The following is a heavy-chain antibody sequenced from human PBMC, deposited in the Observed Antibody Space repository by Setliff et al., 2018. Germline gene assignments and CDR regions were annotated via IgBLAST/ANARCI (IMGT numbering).Heavy chain of an antibody. CDR2: IYNSGSA. CDR1: GGSISSGSYY. V-gene: IGHV4-61*02. CDR3: AREQWLDPPGYYYMDV. D-gene: IGHD6-19*01. J-gene: IGHJ6*03. Sequence: SETLSLTCTVSGGSISSGSYYWSWIRQPAGEGLEWIGRIYNSGSAIYSPSLKSRVTMSIDTSKNQFSLKLNSVTAADMAVYYCAREQWLDPPGYYYMDVWAKGTTVTVSS.